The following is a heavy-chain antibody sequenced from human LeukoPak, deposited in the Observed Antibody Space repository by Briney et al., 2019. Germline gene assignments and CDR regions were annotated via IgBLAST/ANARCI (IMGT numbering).Heavy chain of an antibody. CDR3: AKSREVRGVIGFDY. J-gene: IGHJ4*02. CDR2: ISGSGGST. V-gene: IGHV3-23*01. CDR1: GFTFSSYA. Sequence: GGSLRLSCAASGFTFSSYAMSWVRQAPGKGLEWVSAISGSGGSTYYADSVKGRFTISRDNSKNTLYRQMNSLRAEDTAVYYCAKSREVRGVIGFDYWGQGTLVTVSS. D-gene: IGHD3-10*01.